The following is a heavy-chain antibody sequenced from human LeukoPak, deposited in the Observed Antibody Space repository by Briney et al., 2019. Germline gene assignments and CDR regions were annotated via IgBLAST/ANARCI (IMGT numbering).Heavy chain of an antibody. V-gene: IGHV3-9*01. CDR3: AKELTMVRAPDY. D-gene: IGHD3-10*01. CDR1: GFTFDDYA. Sequence: PGRSLRLSCAASGFTFDDYAMHWVRQAPGKGLEWVSGISWNSGSTYYADSVKGRFTISRDNSKNTLYLQMNSLRAEDTAVYYCAKELTMVRAPDYWGQGTLVTVSS. J-gene: IGHJ4*02. CDR2: ISWNSGST.